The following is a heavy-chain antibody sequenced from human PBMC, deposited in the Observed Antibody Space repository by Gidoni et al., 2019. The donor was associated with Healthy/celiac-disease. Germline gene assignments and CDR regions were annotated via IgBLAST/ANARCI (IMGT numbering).Heavy chain of an antibody. D-gene: IGHD4-17*01. V-gene: IGHV3-30-3*01. J-gene: IGHJ4*02. CDR3: AGRDYGDFQFDY. CDR1: GFTFSSYA. Sequence: QVQLVESGGGVVQPGRSLRLSCAASGFTFSSYAMHWVRQAPGKGLAWVAVISYDGSNKYYADSVKGRFTISRDNSKNTLYLQMNSLRAEDTAVYYCAGRDYGDFQFDYWGQGTLVTVSS. CDR2: ISYDGSNK.